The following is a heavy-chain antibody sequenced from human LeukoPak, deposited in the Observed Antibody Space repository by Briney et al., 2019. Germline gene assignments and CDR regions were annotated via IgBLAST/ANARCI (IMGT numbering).Heavy chain of an antibody. CDR2: IYYSGST. D-gene: IGHD4-17*01. J-gene: IGHJ4*02. CDR3: ARGMYGDYFFDY. CDR1: GGSISSSSYY. V-gene: IGHV4-39*01. Sequence: SETPSLTCTVSGGSISSSSYYWGWIRQPPGKGLEWIGSIYYSGSTYYNPSLKSRVTISVDTSKNQFSLKLSSVTAADTAVYYCARGMYGDYFFDYWGQGTLVTVSS.